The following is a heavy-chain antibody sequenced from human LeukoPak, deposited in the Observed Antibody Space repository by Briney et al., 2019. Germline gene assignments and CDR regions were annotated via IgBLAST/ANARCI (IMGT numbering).Heavy chain of an antibody. D-gene: IGHD2-2*01. CDR1: GGSISNYY. J-gene: IGHJ3*02. CDR2: IYYSGST. V-gene: IGHV4-59*01. CDR3: ARGGYCSSSSCYGDDAFDI. Sequence: PSETPSLTCTVSGGSISNYYWSWIRQPPGEGLEWIGYIYYSGSTNYNPSLKSRVTISVDTPRNQFSLRLSSVTAADTAMYYCARGGYCSSSSCYGDDAFDIWGQGTMVTVSS.